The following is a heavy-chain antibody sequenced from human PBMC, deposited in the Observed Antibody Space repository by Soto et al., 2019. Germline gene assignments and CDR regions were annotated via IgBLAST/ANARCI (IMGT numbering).Heavy chain of an antibody. V-gene: IGHV3-53*01. CDR1: GFTVGNNY. CDR2: IYSTGNT. CDR3: AKYGRGSGSHYHSSGY. D-gene: IGHD3-10*01. J-gene: IGHJ4*02. Sequence: EVQLVESGGGLIQPGGSLKLSCAASGFTVGNNYMSWVRQAPGKGLEWVSLIYSTGNTKYGDSVKGRFTVSRENPKNTLDLQMNSLRAENTAVYYCAKYGRGSGSHYHSSGYWSQGTLVNVSS.